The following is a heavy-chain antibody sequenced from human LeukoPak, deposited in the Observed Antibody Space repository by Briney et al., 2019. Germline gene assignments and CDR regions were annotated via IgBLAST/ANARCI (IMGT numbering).Heavy chain of an antibody. CDR3: ARDNSVWAFDI. CDR2: ISYDGSNK. J-gene: IGHJ3*02. CDR1: GYTFTSYY. D-gene: IGHD2/OR15-2a*01. V-gene: IGHV3-30*04. Sequence: SCKASGYTFTSYYMHWVRQAPGKGLEWVAVISYDGSNKYYADSVKGRFTISRDNSKNTLYLQMNSLRAEDTAVYYCARDNSVWAFDIWGQGTMVTVSS.